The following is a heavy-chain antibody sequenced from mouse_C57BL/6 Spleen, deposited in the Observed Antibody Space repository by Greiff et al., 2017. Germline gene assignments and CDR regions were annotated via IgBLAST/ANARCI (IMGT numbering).Heavy chain of an antibody. V-gene: IGHV1-72*01. J-gene: IGHJ1*03. D-gene: IGHD5-2*01. CDR2: IDPNSGGT. Sequence: VQLQQPGAELVKPGASVKLSCKASGYTFTSYWMHWVKQRPGRGLEWIGRIDPNSGGTKYNEKFKSKATLTVDKPSSTAYMQLSSLTSGDSAVYYCARSEYDWYFDVWGTGTTFTVSS. CDR1: GYTFTSYW. CDR3: ARSEYDWYFDV.